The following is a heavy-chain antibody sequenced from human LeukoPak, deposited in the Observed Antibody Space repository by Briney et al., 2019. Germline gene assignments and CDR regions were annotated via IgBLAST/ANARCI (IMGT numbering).Heavy chain of an antibody. CDR3: AKGYNDDKAMVKLYFDY. CDR1: GYTFTSYD. V-gene: IGHV1-8*03. J-gene: IGHJ4*02. Sequence: ASVKVSCKASGYTFTSYDINWVRQATGQGLEWIGWMNPNSGNTGYAQKFQGRVTITRNTSISTAYMELSSLRSEDTAVYYCAKGYNDDKAMVKLYFDYWGQGTLVTVSS. CDR2: MNPNSGNT. D-gene: IGHD5-18*01.